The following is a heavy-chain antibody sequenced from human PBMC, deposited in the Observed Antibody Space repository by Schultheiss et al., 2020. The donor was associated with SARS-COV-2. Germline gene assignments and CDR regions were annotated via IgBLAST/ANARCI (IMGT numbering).Heavy chain of an antibody. CDR1: GGTFSSYA. Sequence: SVKVSCKASGGTFSSYAISWVRQAPGQGLEWMGRIIPILGIANYAQKFQGRVTITADKSTSTAYMELSSLRSEDTAVYYCARDDGFGGEAFDIWGQGTMVTVSS. V-gene: IGHV1-69*04. CDR3: ARDDGFGGEAFDI. J-gene: IGHJ3*02. D-gene: IGHD2-2*03. CDR2: IIPILGIA.